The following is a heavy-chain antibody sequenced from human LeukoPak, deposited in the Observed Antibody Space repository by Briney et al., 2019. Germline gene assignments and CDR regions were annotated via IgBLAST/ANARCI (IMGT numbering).Heavy chain of an antibody. V-gene: IGHV1-69*04. J-gene: IGHJ5*02. CDR3: ARGLPQVRGGWFDP. CDR2: IIPILGIA. CDR1: GGTFSSYA. Sequence: SVKVSCKASGGTFSSYAISWVRQAPGQGLEWMGRIIPILGIANYAQKFQGRVTITADKSTSTAYMELSSLRSEDTAVYYCARGLPQVRGGWFDPWGQGTLVTVSS. D-gene: IGHD2-21*01.